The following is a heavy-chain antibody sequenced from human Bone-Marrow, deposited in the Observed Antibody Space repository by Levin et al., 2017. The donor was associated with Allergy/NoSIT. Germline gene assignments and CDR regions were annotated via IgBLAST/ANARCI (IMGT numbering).Heavy chain of an antibody. CDR1: EFIVSSNY. J-gene: IGHJ6*02. D-gene: IGHD5-12*01. CDR3: VARSNGMDV. V-gene: IGHV3-66*01. Sequence: GESLKISCAASEFIVSSNYMSWVRQVPGKGLDWVSVIHSRGSAYYADSVKGRFTISRDNSKNTLYLRMNSLRVEDTAVYYSVARSNGMDVWGQGTTVTVAS. CDR2: IHSRGSA.